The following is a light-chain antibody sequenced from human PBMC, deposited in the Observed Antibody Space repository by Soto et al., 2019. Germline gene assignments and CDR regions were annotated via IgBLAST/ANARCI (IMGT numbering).Light chain of an antibody. CDR3: SSYTSSSNYV. CDR2: EVS. J-gene: IGLJ1*01. Sequence: QSALTQPASVSGSPGQSITISFTGTSSDVGGYNYVSWYQQHPDKAPKLMIYEVSNRPSGVSNRFSGSKSGNTASLTISGLQAEDEADYYCSSYTSSSNYVFGTGTKVTVL. CDR1: SSDVGGYNY. V-gene: IGLV2-14*01.